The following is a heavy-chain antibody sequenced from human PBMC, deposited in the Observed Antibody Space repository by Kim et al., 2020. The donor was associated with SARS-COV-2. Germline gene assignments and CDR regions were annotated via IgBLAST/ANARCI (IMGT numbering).Heavy chain of an antibody. CDR1: GFTFSSYA. V-gene: IGHV3-30*04. CDR3: ARDQGDSGYDGPSYYYYGMDV. J-gene: IGHJ6*02. CDR2: ISYDGSNK. Sequence: GGSLRLSCAASGFTFSSYAMHWVRQAPGKGLEWVAVISYDGSNKYYVDSVKGRFTISRDNSKNTLYLQMNSLRAEDTAVYYCARDQGDSGYDGPSYYYYGMDVGGQGTTVTVSS. D-gene: IGHD5-12*01.